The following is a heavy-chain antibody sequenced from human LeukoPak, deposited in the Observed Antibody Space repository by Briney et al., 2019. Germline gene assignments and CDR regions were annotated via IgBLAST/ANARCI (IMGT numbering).Heavy chain of an antibody. CDR3: ARARGYYDSSGYSSCYFDY. D-gene: IGHD3-22*01. CDR2: INHSGST. V-gene: IGHV4-34*01. Sequence: SETLSLTCAVYGGSFSGYYWSWIRQPPGKGPEWIGEINHSGSTNYNPSLKSRVTISVDTSKNQFSLKLSSVTAADTAVYYCARARGYYDSSGYSSCYFDYWGQGTLVTVSS. J-gene: IGHJ4*02. CDR1: GGSFSGYY.